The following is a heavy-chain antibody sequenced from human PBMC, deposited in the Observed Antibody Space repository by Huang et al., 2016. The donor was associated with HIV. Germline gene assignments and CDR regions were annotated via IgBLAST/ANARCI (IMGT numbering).Heavy chain of an antibody. V-gene: IGHV4-39*02. D-gene: IGHD2-2*03. CDR1: GTSMTRSTFY. J-gene: IGHJ6*02. CDR2: VYFFWNT. CDR3: AREVRSVDTDRPDGYYYRGLDV. Sequence: QLRESGPGLVTPSETLSLTCSASGTSMTRSTFYWGWFRQPPGRGLEWIGSVYFFWNTYSDQSLRSRVTISIDTATKHDSMRRAAVTAAETAVYFCAREVRSVDTDRPDGYYYRGLDVWGQGTTVIVSS.